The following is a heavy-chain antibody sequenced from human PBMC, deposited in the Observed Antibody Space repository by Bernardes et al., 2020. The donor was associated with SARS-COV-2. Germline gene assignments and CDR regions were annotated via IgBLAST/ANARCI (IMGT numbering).Heavy chain of an antibody. CDR1: GGLISSHTYF. Sequence: SEPLSLTCYVSGGLISSHTYFWGWLRQSPGKGLEWAGSINYSGKTYYNPSLKNRVTISVDTSKNQFSLKLNSVTAADTAVYYCARHFNDYPDYNWFDPWGQGTLVTVSS. CDR2: INYSGKT. J-gene: IGHJ5*02. D-gene: IGHD4-17*01. CDR3: ARHFNDYPDYNWFDP. V-gene: IGHV4-39*01.